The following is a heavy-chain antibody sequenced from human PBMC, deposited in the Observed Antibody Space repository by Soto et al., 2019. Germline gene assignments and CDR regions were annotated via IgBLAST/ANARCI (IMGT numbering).Heavy chain of an antibody. CDR3: AKGGDFWSGSLTPYYYYGMDV. V-gene: IGHV3-23*01. CDR2: ISGSGGST. D-gene: IGHD3-3*01. Sequence: PGGSLRLSCATSGFTFSSYAMSWVRQAPGKGLEWVSAISGSGGSTYYADSVKGRFTISRDNSKNTLYLQMNSLRAEDTAVYYCAKGGDFWSGSLTPYYYYGMDVWGQGTTVTVSS. CDR1: GFTFSSYA. J-gene: IGHJ6*02.